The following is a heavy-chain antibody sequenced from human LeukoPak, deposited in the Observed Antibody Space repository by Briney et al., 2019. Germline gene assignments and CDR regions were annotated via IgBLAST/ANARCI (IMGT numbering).Heavy chain of an antibody. D-gene: IGHD1-7*01. CDR1: GGSFSGYY. V-gene: IGHV4-34*01. CDR2: INHSGST. CDR3: ARGLELRY. J-gene: IGHJ4*01. Sequence: PSETLSLTCAVYGGSFSGYYWSWIRQPPGKGLEWIGEINHSGSTNYNPSLKSRVTISVDTSKNQFSLKLSSVTAADTAVYYCARGLELRYWGQGTLVTVSP.